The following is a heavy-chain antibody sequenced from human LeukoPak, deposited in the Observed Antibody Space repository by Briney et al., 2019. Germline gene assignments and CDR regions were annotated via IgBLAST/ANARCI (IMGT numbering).Heavy chain of an antibody. CDR2: ISSSGST. Sequence: GGSLRLSCAASGFTFSDYYMSWIRQAPGKGLEWVSYISSSGSTFYADSVKGRFTISRDNSKNTLYLQMNSLRAEDTAVYYCAKDQVVITTTGSWFDPWGQGTLVTVSS. CDR1: GFTFSDYY. CDR3: AKDQVVITTTGSWFDP. V-gene: IGHV3-11*01. D-gene: IGHD3-22*01. J-gene: IGHJ5*02.